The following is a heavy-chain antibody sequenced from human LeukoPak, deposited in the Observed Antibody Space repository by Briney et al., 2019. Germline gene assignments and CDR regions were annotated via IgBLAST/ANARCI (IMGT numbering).Heavy chain of an antibody. CDR3: ARHAALGGLYYFDY. Sequence: SETLSLTCTVPGGSISSYYWSWIRQPPGKGLEWIGYIYYSGSTNYNPSLKSRVTISVDTSKNQFSLKLSSVTAADTAAYYCARHAALGGLYYFDYWGQGTLVTVSS. D-gene: IGHD3-16*01. J-gene: IGHJ4*02. CDR2: IYYSGST. V-gene: IGHV4-59*08. CDR1: GGSISSYY.